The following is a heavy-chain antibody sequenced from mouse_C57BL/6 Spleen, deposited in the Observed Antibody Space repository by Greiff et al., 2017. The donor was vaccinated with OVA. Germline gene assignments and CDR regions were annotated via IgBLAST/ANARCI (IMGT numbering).Heavy chain of an antibody. CDR2: ISSGGDYI. CDR3: TRDRDSSGFLDY. V-gene: IGHV5-9-1*02. D-gene: IGHD3-2*02. Sequence: EVKLMESGEGLVKPGGSLKLSCAASGFTFSSYAMSWVRQTPEKRLEWVAYISSGGDYIYYADTVKGRFTISRDNARNTLYLQMSSLKSEDTAMYYCTRDRDSSGFLDYWGQGTTLTVSS. CDR1: GFTFSSYA. J-gene: IGHJ2*01.